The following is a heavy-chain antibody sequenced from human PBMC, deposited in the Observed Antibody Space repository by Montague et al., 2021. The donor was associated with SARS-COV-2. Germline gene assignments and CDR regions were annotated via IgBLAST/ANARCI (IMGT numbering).Heavy chain of an antibody. D-gene: IGHD3-10*01. Sequence: SVRVSCKASGGTFSSYAISWVRQAPGQGLEWMGGIIPILGTANYAQKFQGRVTITADESTSTAYMELSSLRSEDAAVYYCARGRDLWFGELRYYYGMDVWGQGTTVTVSS. J-gene: IGHJ6*02. CDR3: ARGRDLWFGELRYYYGMDV. CDR2: IIPILGTA. V-gene: IGHV1-69*13. CDR1: GGTFSSYA.